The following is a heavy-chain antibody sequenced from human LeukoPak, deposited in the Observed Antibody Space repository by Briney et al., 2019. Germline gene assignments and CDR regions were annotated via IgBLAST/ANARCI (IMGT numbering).Heavy chain of an antibody. Sequence: ETLSLTCTVSGGSISSYYWSWIRQPPGKGLEWIGYIYYSGSTNYNPSLKSRVTISVDTSKNQFSLKLSSVTAADTAVYYCARGAHSSSDFDYWGQGTLVTVS. CDR1: GGSISSYY. J-gene: IGHJ4*02. CDR2: IYYSGST. D-gene: IGHD6-6*01. V-gene: IGHV4-59*01. CDR3: ARGAHSSSDFDY.